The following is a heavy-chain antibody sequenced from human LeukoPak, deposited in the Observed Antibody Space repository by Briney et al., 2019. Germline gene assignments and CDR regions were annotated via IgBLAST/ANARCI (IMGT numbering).Heavy chain of an antibody. V-gene: IGHV4-61*02. CDR3: ARSGYSNFDY. CDR1: GGSLGSGSDY. CDR2: IHASGST. Sequence: PSQTLSLTCTVSGGSLGSGSDYWSWIRQSAGKGLEWIGRIHASGSTNYNPSLKSRVTISVDTSKNQFSLKLSSVTAADTAVYYCARSGYSNFDYWGQGTLVTVSS. D-gene: IGHD3-3*01. J-gene: IGHJ4*02.